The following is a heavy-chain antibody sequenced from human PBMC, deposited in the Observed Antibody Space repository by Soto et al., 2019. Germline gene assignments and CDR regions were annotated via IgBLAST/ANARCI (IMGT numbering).Heavy chain of an antibody. J-gene: IGHJ4*02. CDR1: GYTFTSYA. CDR2: INAGNGNT. CDR3: AREVVPYYFDY. D-gene: IGHD2-15*01. Sequence: ASVSVSCKASGYTFTSYAMHWVRQAPGQRLEWMGWINAGNGNTKYSQKFQGRVTITRDTSASTAYMELSSLRSEDTAVYYCAREVVPYYFDYWGEGTLVTVSS. V-gene: IGHV1-3*01.